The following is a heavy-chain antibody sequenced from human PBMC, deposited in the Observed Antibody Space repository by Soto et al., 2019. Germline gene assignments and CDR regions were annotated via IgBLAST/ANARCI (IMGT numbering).Heavy chain of an antibody. CDR3: ARGAPPTYYDILTGYYRPRYFDL. CDR2: IYYSGST. Sequence: QVQLQESGPGLVKPSETLSLTCTVSGGSISSYYWSWIRQPPGKGLEWIGYIYYSGSTNYNPSLKSRVTISVDTSKNQFSLKLSSVTAADTAVYYCARGAPPTYYDILTGYYRPRYFDLWGRGTLVTVSS. J-gene: IGHJ2*01. D-gene: IGHD3-9*01. CDR1: GGSISSYY. V-gene: IGHV4-59*01.